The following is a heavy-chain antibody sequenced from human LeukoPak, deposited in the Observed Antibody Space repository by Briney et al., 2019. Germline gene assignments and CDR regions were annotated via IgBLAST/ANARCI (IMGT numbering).Heavy chain of an antibody. D-gene: IGHD3-22*01. J-gene: IGHJ4*02. CDR3: ARGPRYDSSGYYPYYFDY. CDR2: ISSRSSYI. CDR1: GFTFSTYT. Sequence: GGSLRLSCAASGFTFSTYTMSWVRQAPGKGLEWVSCISSRSSYIYYADSVKGRFTISRDNAKNSLYLQVSSLRAEDTAVYYCARGPRYDSSGYYPYYFDYWGQGALVTVSS. V-gene: IGHV3-21*01.